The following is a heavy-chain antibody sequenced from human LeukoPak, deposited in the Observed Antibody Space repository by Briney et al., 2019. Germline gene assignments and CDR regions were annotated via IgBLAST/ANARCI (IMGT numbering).Heavy chain of an antibody. D-gene: IGHD3-10*01. J-gene: IGHJ6*03. V-gene: IGHV3-21*01. Sequence: PGGSLRLSCAASGFTFSSYSMNWVRQAPGKGLEWVSSISSSSSYIYYADSVKGRFTISRDNAKNSLYLQMNSLRAEDTAVYYCARAGSGHYYYFMDVWGKGTTVTVSS. CDR2: ISSSSSYI. CDR1: GFTFSSYS. CDR3: ARAGSGHYYYFMDV.